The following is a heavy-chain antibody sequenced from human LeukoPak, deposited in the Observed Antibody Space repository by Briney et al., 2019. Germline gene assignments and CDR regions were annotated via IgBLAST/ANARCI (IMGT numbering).Heavy chain of an antibody. J-gene: IGHJ6*02. D-gene: IGHD1-1*01. CDR3: ATTQTIYYYYGMDV. CDR1: GGSISSYY. CDR2: IYYSGST. V-gene: IGHV4-59*01. Sequence: SETLSLTCTVSGGSISSYYWSWIRQPPGKGLEWIGYIYYSGSTNYNPSLKSRVTIPVDTSKNQFSLKLSSVTAADTAVYYCATTQTIYYYYGMDVWGQGTTVTVSS.